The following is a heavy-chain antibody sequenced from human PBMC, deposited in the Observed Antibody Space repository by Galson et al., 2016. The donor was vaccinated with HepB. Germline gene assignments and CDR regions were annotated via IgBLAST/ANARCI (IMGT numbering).Heavy chain of an antibody. CDR2: ISYDGGNK. V-gene: IGHV3-30*18. Sequence: SLRLSCAASGFSFNNYGMHWVRQAPGKGLGWVAVISYDGGNKYYADSVKRRFTISRDNSKNTLFLQMNSLRTEDTAVYCCAKLPGAAAATSDPFDIWGQGTMVTVS. CDR1: GFSFNNYG. J-gene: IGHJ3*02. CDR3: AKLPGAAAATSDPFDI. D-gene: IGHD6-13*01.